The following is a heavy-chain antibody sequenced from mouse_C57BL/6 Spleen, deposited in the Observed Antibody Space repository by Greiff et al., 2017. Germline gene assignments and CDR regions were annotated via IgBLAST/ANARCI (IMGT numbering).Heavy chain of an antibody. V-gene: IGHV5-17*01. CDR1: GFTFSDYG. J-gene: IGHJ3*01. Sequence: EVNLVESGGGLVKPGGSLKLSCAASGFTFSDYGMHWVRQAPEKGLEWVAYISSGSSTIYYADTVKGRFTISRDNAKNTLFLQMTSLRSEDTAMYYCARGGYGSSSAWFAYWGQGTLVTVSA. CDR2: ISSGSSTI. CDR3: ARGGYGSSSAWFAY. D-gene: IGHD1-1*01.